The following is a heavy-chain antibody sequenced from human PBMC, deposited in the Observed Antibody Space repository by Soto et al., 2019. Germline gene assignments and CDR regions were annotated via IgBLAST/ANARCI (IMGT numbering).Heavy chain of an antibody. CDR3: AEGGLGDFWSGYEYYMDV. Sequence: PGGSLRLSCAASGFTFSSYSMNWVRQAPGKGLEWVSSISSSSSYIYYADSVRVQLTNARDNAKNSLYLQMNSLRAEDRGVYYCAEGGLGDFWSGYEYYMDVRGKGTTVTVSS. J-gene: IGHJ6*03. D-gene: IGHD3-3*01. CDR2: ISSSSSYI. V-gene: IGHV3-21*01. CDR1: GFTFSSYS.